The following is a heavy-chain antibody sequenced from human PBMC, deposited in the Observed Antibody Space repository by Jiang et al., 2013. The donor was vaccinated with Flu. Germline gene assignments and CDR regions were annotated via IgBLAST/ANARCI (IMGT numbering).Heavy chain of an antibody. Sequence: QTLSLTCAISGDSVSSNSATWNWIRQSPSRGLEWLGRTYYRSKWYNDYAVSVKSRITVNPDTSKNQFSLQLNSVTPEDTAVYYCARAYYSSGWWGFDIWGQGTMVTVSS. D-gene: IGHD6-19*01. V-gene: IGHV6-1*01. J-gene: IGHJ3*02. CDR2: TYYRSKWYN. CDR1: GDSVSSNSAT. CDR3: ARAYYSSGWWGFDI.